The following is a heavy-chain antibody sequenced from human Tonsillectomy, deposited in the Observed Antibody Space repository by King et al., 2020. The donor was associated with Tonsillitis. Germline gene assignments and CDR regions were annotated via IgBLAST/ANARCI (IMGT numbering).Heavy chain of an antibody. CDR2: LIPISNTS. CDR1: GGNFTNYV. CDR3: ARGGGYSYGSR. J-gene: IGHJ4*02. V-gene: IGHV1-69*12. D-gene: IGHD5-18*01. Sequence: QLLQSGAEVKKPGSSVKVSCKSSGGNFTNYVITWVLQAPGQGLWWRGGLIPISNTSNYAQSFQDRLTITADESTSTTYMEQSSLRSDDTAMYFCARGGGYSYGSRWGQGTPVTVSS.